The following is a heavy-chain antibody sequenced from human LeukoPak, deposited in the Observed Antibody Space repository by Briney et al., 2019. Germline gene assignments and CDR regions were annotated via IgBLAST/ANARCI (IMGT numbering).Heavy chain of an antibody. CDR3: AKGDRARPTYYYDSSGYYGEGFDP. J-gene: IGHJ5*02. V-gene: IGHV3-43D*03. CDR2: ISWDGGST. Sequence: PGGSLRLSCAASGFTFDDYAMHWVRQAPGKGLEWVSLISWDGGSTYYADSVKGRFTISRDNSKNSLYLQMNRLRAEDTALYYCAKGDRARPTYYYDSSGYYGEGFDPWGQGTLVTVSS. CDR1: GFTFDDYA. D-gene: IGHD3-22*01.